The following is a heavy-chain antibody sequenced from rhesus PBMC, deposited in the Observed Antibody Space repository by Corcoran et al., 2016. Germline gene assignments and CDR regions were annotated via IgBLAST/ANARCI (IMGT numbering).Heavy chain of an antibody. Sequence: QVQLQESGPGLVKPSETLSLTCAVSGYSISSGYYWGWIRQPPGKGLEYIGYISVSSGSTYYNPSLKSRVTISKDTSKNQFSLKLSSVTAADTAVYYCARDLEVVAAYAFDFWGQGLRVTVSS. V-gene: IGHV4-99*02. J-gene: IGHJ3*01. CDR1: GYSISSGYY. CDR2: ISVSSGST. D-gene: IGHD1-44*02. CDR3: ARDLEVVAAYAFDF.